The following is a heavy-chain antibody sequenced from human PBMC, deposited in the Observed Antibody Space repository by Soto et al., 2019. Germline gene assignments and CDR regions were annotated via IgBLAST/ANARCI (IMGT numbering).Heavy chain of an antibody. D-gene: IGHD3-22*01. CDR2: IYSGGST. Sequence: GGSLRLSCAASGFTVSSNYMSWVRQAPGKGLEWVSVIYSGGSTYYADSVKGRFTISRGNSKNTLYLQMNSLRAEDTAVYYCARDLKYDSSGYYYYYYYGMDVWGQGTTVTVSS. CDR3: ARDLKYDSSGYYYYYYYGMDV. J-gene: IGHJ6*02. V-gene: IGHV3-53*01. CDR1: GFTVSSNY.